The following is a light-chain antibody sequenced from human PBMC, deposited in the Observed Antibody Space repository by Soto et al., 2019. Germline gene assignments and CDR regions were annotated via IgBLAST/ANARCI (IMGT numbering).Light chain of an antibody. CDR3: QQYNNWPPT. CDR2: GAS. J-gene: IGKJ1*01. V-gene: IGKV3-15*01. Sequence: EIVMSQSPATLSVSPGERATLSCRASQSVSGNLAWYQQKPGQAPRLLIYGASTGATGIPARFSGSGSGTEFTLTISSLQSEDFAVYYCQQYNNWPPTFGQGTKVEIK. CDR1: QSVSGN.